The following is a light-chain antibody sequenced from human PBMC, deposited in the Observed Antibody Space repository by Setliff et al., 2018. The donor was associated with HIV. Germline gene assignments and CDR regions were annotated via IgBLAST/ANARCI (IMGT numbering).Light chain of an antibody. V-gene: IGLV2-14*03. CDR3: SSYTSSTPLYV. CDR1: SSDIGTSNF. J-gene: IGLJ1*01. Sequence: QSALAQPASVSGPPGQSITISCTGPSSDIGTSNFVSWYQQHPGKAPKLIIYGVTNRPSGVSNRFSGSKSGNTASLTISGLQAEDEADYYCSSYTSSTPLYVFGIGTKVTVL. CDR2: GVT.